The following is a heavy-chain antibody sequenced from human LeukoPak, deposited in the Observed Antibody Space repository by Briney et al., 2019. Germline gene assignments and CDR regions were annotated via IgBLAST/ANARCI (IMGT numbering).Heavy chain of an antibody. Sequence: GGSLRLSCAASGFTFTSHWMSWVRQAPGRGLEWVANVNQAGNEKYYMDSVKGRVTISRDNAKNSVYLQMNSLRAEDTAVYYCAAYQDSQEFDYWGQGTLVTVSS. D-gene: IGHD3-22*01. V-gene: IGHV3-7*05. J-gene: IGHJ4*02. CDR2: VNQAGNEK. CDR3: AAYQDSQEFDY. CDR1: GFTFTSHW.